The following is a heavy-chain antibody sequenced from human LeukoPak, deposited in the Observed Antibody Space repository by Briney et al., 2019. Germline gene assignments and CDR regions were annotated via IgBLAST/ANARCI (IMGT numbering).Heavy chain of an antibody. CDR1: GGTFSSYT. D-gene: IGHD2-15*01. Sequence: GASVKVSCKASGGTFSSYTISWVRQAPGQGLEWMGGIIPPFGTPDYAQKFQDRLTITADKSTSTAYMELSSLRSEDTAVYYCASATLRCSGGSCYEMDVWGKGTTVTVSS. V-gene: IGHV1-69*06. CDR3: ASATLRCSGGSCYEMDV. J-gene: IGHJ6*04. CDR2: IIPPFGTP.